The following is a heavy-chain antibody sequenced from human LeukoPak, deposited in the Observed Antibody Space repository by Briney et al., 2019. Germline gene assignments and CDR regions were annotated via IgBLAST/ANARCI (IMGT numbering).Heavy chain of an antibody. CDR3: ARGRAPHYFDY. V-gene: IGHV4-59*01. CDR2: IYYSGTT. Sequence: SETLSLTCTVSGGSISSYYWSWIQQPPGMGLEWIGYIYYSGTTNYNSSLKSRVTISVDMSKNHFSLKLSSVTAADTAVYYCARGRAPHYFDYWGQGTLATVSS. J-gene: IGHJ4*02. CDR1: GGSISSYY.